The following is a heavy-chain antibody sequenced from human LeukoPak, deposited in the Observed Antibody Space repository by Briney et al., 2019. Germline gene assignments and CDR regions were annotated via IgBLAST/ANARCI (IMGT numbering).Heavy chain of an antibody. J-gene: IGHJ4*02. CDR1: GFTFGTYA. Sequence: GGSLRVSCAASGFTFGTYAMSWVRQAPGKGLGWVSGISGGGGSTYYADSVKGRFTISRDTSKNTLYPEMNSLRVEDTAVYYCAKDYIGSYSTFDYWGQGTLVTVSS. D-gene: IGHD1-26*01. V-gene: IGHV3-23*01. CDR3: AKDYIGSYSTFDY. CDR2: ISGGGGST.